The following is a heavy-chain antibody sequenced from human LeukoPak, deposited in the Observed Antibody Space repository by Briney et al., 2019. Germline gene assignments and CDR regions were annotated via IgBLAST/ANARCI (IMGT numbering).Heavy chain of an antibody. CDR1: GYTFTSYG. CDR2: ISAYNGNT. J-gene: IGHJ6*02. Sequence: ASVKLSCKASGYTFTSYGISWVRQAPGQGLEWMGWISAYNGNTNYAQRLQGRVTMTTDTSTSTAYMELRSLRSDDTAVYYCARVFFTMVRGVINYYYGMDVWGQGTTVTVSS. V-gene: IGHV1-18*01. D-gene: IGHD3-10*01. CDR3: ARVFFTMVRGVINYYYGMDV.